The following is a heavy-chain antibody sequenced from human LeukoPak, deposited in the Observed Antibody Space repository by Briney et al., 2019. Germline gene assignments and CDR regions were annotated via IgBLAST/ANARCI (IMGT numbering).Heavy chain of an antibody. J-gene: IGHJ6*02. Sequence: GGSLRLSCSASGFTFSSYAMHWVRQAPGKGLEYVSAISSNGGSTYYADSVKGRFTISRDNSKNTLYLQMSSLRAEDTAVYYCVKDWAEVFGVVTLPHHSYYYGMDVWGQGPTVTVSS. D-gene: IGHD3-3*01. CDR2: ISSNGGST. CDR3: VKDWAEVFGVVTLPHHSYYYGMDV. CDR1: GFTFSSYA. V-gene: IGHV3-64D*06.